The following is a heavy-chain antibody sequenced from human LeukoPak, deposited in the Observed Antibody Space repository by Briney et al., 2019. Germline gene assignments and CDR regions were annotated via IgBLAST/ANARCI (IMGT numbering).Heavy chain of an antibody. CDR3: ARVSYGSTGYFFDY. J-gene: IGHJ4*02. Sequence: GGSLRLSCVGSGFSFSGHWMTWVRQAPGKGLEWVANMKQDGSEKYYVDSVRGGFTISGDNAKNSLYLQMDALRAEDTAVYYCARVSYGSTGYFFDYWGQGSLVTVSS. D-gene: IGHD3-22*01. CDR1: GFSFSGHW. V-gene: IGHV3-7*01. CDR2: MKQDGSEK.